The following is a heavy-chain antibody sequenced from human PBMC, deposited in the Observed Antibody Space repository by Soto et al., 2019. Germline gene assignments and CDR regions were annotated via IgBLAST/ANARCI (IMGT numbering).Heavy chain of an antibody. D-gene: IGHD2-15*01. CDR3: ISHSPEDMIRT. J-gene: IGHJ4*02. CDR1: GFTFSDHY. V-gene: IGHV3-72*01. Sequence: GGSLRLSCAASGFTFSDHYMDWVRQAPGKGLEWVGRTRNKANSYATAYAASVRGRFTISRDDSKNTAFLQMNSLNTEDTAVYYCISHSPEDMIRTWGQGTLVTVSS. CDR2: TRNKANSYAT.